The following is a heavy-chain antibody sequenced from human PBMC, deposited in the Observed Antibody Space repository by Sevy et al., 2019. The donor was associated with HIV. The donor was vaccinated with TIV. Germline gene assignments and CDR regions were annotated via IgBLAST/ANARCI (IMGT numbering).Heavy chain of an antibody. D-gene: IGHD4-17*01. J-gene: IGHJ4*02. CDR3: TRGRPIYGDYGIDY. CDR1: GFTFGDYA. V-gene: IGHV3-49*03. CDR2: IRSKTYGGKT. Sequence: GGSLRLSCTASGFTFGDYAMSWFRQAPGKGLEWVSFIRSKTYGGKTEYAASLKGRFTISRDDSRNIAYLQMHSLRTEDTAVYYCTRGRPIYGDYGIDYWGQGTLVTVSS.